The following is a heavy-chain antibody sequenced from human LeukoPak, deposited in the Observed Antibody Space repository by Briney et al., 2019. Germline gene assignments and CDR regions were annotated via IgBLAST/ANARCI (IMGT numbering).Heavy chain of an antibody. CDR2: IWYDGSNK. D-gene: IGHD5-24*01. CDR3: GRVGDGYNDNY. CDR1: GFTFSSYG. Sequence: GRSLRLSCAASGFTFSSYGMHWVRQAPGKGLEWVAVIWYDGSNKYYADSLKGRFTISRDNSKNTLYLQMNSLRAEDTAVYYCGRVGDGYNDNYWGQGTLVTVSS. V-gene: IGHV3-33*01. J-gene: IGHJ4*02.